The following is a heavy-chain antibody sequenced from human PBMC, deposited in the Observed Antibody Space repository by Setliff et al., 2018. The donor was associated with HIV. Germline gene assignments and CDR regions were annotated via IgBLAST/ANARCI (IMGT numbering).Heavy chain of an antibody. V-gene: IGHV4-4*02. D-gene: IGHD5-18*01. CDR3: ARGTRTAMAQGYYGMDV. CDR1: GGSISSSNW. J-gene: IGHJ6*02. Sequence: PSETLSLTCAVSGGSISSSNWWNWVRQPPGKGLEWIGEIYHTGSTNYNPSLKSRLTISVDKSNNQFSLKLSSVTAADTAVYYCARGTRTAMAQGYYGMDVWGQGTTVTVS. CDR2: IYHTGST.